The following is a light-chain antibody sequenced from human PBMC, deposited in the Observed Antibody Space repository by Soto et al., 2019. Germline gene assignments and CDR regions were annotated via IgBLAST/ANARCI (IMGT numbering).Light chain of an antibody. J-gene: IGKJ1*01. V-gene: IGKV1-12*01. CDR3: LQVYSFPRT. Sequence: DIQLTQSPSILSASVGDRVTLTCRASQDVSDFLAWYQHPPGKAPKYLIQAASSLQGGVPSTFSGSGSGTDFTLTINTLHPEDFATYYCLQVYSFPRTFGQGTKVDNK. CDR2: AAS. CDR1: QDVSDF.